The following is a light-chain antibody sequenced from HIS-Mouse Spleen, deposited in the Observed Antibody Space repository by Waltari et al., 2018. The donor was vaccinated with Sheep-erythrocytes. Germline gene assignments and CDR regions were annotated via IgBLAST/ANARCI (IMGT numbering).Light chain of an antibody. J-gene: IGLJ3*02. V-gene: IGLV2-11*01. CDR3: CSYAGSYTFWV. Sequence: QSALTQPRSVSGSPGQSVTISCPGTSSDVGGYNYVSWYHQHPGKAPKLMIYDVSKRPSGVPDRFSGSKSGNTASLTISGLQAEDEADYYCCSYAGSYTFWVFGGGTKLTVL. CDR2: DVS. CDR1: SSDVGGYNY.